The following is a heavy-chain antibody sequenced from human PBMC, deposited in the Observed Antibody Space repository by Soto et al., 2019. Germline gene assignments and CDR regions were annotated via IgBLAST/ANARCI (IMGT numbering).Heavy chain of an antibody. CDR2: IKQDGSAK. J-gene: IGHJ4*02. CDR1: RFTFSSYW. D-gene: IGHD6-6*01. V-gene: IGHV3-7*03. CDR3: ARDASIAARHFDY. Sequence: EVQLVESGGGLVQPGGSLRLSCAASRFTFSSYWMSWVRQAPGKGLEAEANIKQDGSAKYYVDSVKGRFTISRDNAKNSLYLQMNSLRAEDTAVYYCARDASIAARHFDYWGQGTLVTVSS.